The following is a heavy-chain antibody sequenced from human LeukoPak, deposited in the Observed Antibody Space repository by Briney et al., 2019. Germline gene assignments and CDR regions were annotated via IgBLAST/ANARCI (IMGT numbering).Heavy chain of an antibody. D-gene: IGHD2-2*01. CDR2: INWNGGST. CDR3: ARRYCTSSSCPGMDV. CDR1: GFTFDDYD. V-gene: IGHV3-20*04. J-gene: IGHJ6*02. Sequence: PGGSLRLSCAASGFTFDDYDMSWVRQAPGKGLEWVSGINWNGGSTGYADSVKGRFTISRDNAKNSLYLQMNSLRAEDTALYYCARRYCTSSSCPGMDVWGQGTTVTVSS.